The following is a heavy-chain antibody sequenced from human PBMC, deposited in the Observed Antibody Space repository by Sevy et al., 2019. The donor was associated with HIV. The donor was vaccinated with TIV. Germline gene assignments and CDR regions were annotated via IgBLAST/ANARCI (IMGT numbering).Heavy chain of an antibody. D-gene: IGHD2-15*01. Sequence: GGSLRLSCAASGFTFSDYYMSWIRQAPGKGLEWASYISSSGSTIYYADSVKGRFTIPRDNAKNSLYLQMNSLRAEDTAVYYCARAFDCSGGSCYSSFDYWGQGTLVTVSS. CDR2: ISSSGSTI. CDR1: GFTFSDYY. V-gene: IGHV3-11*01. CDR3: ARAFDCSGGSCYSSFDY. J-gene: IGHJ4*02.